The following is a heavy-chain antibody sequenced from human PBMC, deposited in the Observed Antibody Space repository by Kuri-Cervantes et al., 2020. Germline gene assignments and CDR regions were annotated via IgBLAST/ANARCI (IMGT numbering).Heavy chain of an antibody. CDR1: GFTFSSYA. D-gene: IGHD3-10*01. CDR2: ISDNGGST. CDR3: AKNYGSGSNIVDY. V-gene: IGHV3-23*01. Sequence: GESLKISCAASGFTFSSYAMSWVRQTPGKGLEWVSAISDNGGSTYWADSLKGRFTISRDNSKNTLYLQMNSLRAEDTAVYYCAKNYGSGSNIVDYWGQGTLVTVSS. J-gene: IGHJ4*02.